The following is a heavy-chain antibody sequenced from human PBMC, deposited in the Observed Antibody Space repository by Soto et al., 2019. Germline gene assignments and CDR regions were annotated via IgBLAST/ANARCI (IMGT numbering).Heavy chain of an antibody. J-gene: IGHJ4*02. Sequence: QITLKESGPTLVKPTQTLTLTCTFSGFSLSTSGVGVGWIRQPPGKALEWLALIYWDDDKRYSPSLKSRLTITKDTSKNQVVLTMTNMDPVDTATYYCAHRPXYGDDPYYFDYWGQGTLVTVSS. CDR3: AHRPXYGDDPYYFDY. V-gene: IGHV2-5*02. CDR1: GFSLSTSGVG. CDR2: IYWDDDK. D-gene: IGHD4-17*01.